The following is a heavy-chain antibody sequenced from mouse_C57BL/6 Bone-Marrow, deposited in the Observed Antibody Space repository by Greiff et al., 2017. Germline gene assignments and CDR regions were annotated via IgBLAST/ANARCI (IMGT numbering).Heavy chain of an antibody. CDR2: ISYDGSN. D-gene: IGHD1-3*01. V-gene: IGHV3-6*01. J-gene: IGHJ4*01. CDR3: ARELRCYAMDY. CDR1: GYSITSGYY. Sequence: ESGPGLVKPSQSLSLTCSVTGYSITSGYYWNWIRQFPGNKLEWMGYISYDGSNNYNPSLKNRISITRDTSKNQFFLKLNSVTTEDTATYYCARELRCYAMDYWGQGTSVTVSS.